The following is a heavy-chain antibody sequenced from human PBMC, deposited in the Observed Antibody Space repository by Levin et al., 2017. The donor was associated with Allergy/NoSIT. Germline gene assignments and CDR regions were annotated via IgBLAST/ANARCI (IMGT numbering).Heavy chain of an antibody. V-gene: IGHV3-7*01. CDR1: GFTFSNYW. CDR3: ARALTHSRGYDY. Sequence: PGGSLRLSCAASGFTFSNYWMNWVRQAPGKGLEWVANIKQDGSEEYYVVSVRGRFTISRDNARNSLYLQMNSLRAEDTAVYYCARALTHSRGYDYWGQGTLVAVSS. D-gene: IGHD3-16*01. J-gene: IGHJ4*02. CDR2: IKQDGSEE.